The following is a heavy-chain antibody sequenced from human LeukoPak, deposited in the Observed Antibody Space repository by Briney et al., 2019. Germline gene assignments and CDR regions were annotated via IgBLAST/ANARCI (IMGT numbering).Heavy chain of an antibody. CDR1: AFSLNTYN. CDR3: AKARGYSYGYTFDY. J-gene: IGHJ4*02. CDR2: ISGSGGST. Sequence: GGSLRLSCAASAFSLNTYNMNWVSQAPGKGLEWVSAISGSGGSTYYADSVKGRFTISRDNSKNTLYLQMNSLRAEDTAVYYCAKARGYSYGYTFDYWGQGTLVTVSS. V-gene: IGHV3-23*01. D-gene: IGHD5-18*01.